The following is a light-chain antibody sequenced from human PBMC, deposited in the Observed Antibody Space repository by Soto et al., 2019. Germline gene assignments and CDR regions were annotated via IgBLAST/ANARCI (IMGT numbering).Light chain of an antibody. Sequence: EIVLTKSPGTLSLSPGDRASLSCRASQSVSSIYLGWYQQKPGQAPRLLIYGASSRATGIPDRFSGSGSGKEFTLTISSLQSEDYAVYYCHQYDGSPITFGQGTRLEIK. J-gene: IGKJ5*01. V-gene: IGKV3-20*01. CDR2: GAS. CDR3: HQYDGSPIT. CDR1: QSVSSIY.